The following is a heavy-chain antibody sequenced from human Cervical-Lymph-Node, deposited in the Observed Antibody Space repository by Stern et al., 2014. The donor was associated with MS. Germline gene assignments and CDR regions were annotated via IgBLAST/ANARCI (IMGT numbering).Heavy chain of an antibody. V-gene: IGHV1-69*01. J-gene: IGHJ6*02. Sequence: QVQLVQSGAEVKKPGSSVKVSCKASGGTFNVYAINWLRQAPGQGLEWMAGIITVFGTANYAKSLKGRFTITADEATRKLFMQQSSLRYDDTAVYYCARDGRHTDNYGLDVWGQGTTVTVSS. CDR3: ARDGRHTDNYGLDV. CDR2: IITVFGTA. CDR1: GGTFNVYA. D-gene: IGHD3-9*01.